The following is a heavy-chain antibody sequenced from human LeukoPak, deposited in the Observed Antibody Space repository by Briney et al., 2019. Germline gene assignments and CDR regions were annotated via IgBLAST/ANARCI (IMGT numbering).Heavy chain of an antibody. CDR2: ISSSGSTI. D-gene: IGHD3-9*01. J-gene: IGHJ3*02. V-gene: IGHV3-11*01. Sequence: PGGSLRLSCAASGFTFSDYYMSWIRQAPGKGLEWVSYISSSGSTIYYADSVKGRFTISRDNAKNSLYLQMNSLRAEDTALYYCARDGYYDILTGYSSDAFDIWGQGTMVTVSS. CDR3: ARDGYYDILTGYSSDAFDI. CDR1: GFTFSDYY.